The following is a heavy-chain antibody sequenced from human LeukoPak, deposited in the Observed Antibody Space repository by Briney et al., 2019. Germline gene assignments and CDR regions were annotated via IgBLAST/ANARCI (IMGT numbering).Heavy chain of an antibody. V-gene: IGHV1-18*01. Sequence: VSVKVSCKASGYTFTSYGISWVRQAPGQGLEWMGWISAYNGNTNYAQKFQGRVTMTRDTSISTAYMELSSLTSEDTAVYYCATELRWKDHWGQGTLVTVSS. CDR1: GYTFTSYG. J-gene: IGHJ4*02. D-gene: IGHD4-23*01. CDR2: ISAYNGNT. CDR3: ATELRWKDH.